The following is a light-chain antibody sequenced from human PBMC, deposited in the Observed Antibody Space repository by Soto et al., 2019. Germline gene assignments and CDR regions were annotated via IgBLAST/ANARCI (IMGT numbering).Light chain of an antibody. J-gene: IGLJ2*01. CDR1: SSDIGGYDY. V-gene: IGLV2-14*01. CDR2: DVN. CDR3: TSYAGGSSHLV. Sequence: QSALTQPASASGSPGQSITLSCTGTSSDIGGYDYVSWYQRHPGKAPKLIIYDVNNRPSGVSNRFSGSKSGNTASLTISGLQAEDEADYYCTSYAGGSSHLVFGGGTKLTVL.